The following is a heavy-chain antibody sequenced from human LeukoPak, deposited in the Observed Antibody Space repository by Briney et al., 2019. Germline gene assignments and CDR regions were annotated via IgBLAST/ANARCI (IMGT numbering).Heavy chain of an antibody. CDR2: TNWNGGST. CDR1: GFTFDDYG. V-gene: IGHV3-20*04. Sequence: PGGSLRLSCAASGFTFDDYGMSWVRQAPGKGLEWVSGTNWNGGSTGYADSVKGRFTISRDNAKNSLYLQMNSLRAEDTALYYCARDGVVVVPAAFDYWGQGTLVTVSS. D-gene: IGHD2-2*01. CDR3: ARDGVVVVPAAFDY. J-gene: IGHJ4*02.